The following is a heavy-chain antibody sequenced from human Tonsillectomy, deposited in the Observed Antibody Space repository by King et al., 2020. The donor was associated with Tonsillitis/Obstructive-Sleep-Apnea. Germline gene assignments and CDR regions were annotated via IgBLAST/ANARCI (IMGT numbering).Heavy chain of an antibody. CDR1: GYTFTSYY. CDR3: AIELRGITGTTNGHDY. J-gene: IGHJ4*02. Sequence: VQLVESGAEVKKPGASVKFSCKASGYTFTSYYMLWVRQAPGQGLEWMGIINPSGGSTSYAQKFQGRVTMTRDTSTSTVYMELSSLRSEDTAVYYCAIELRGITGTTNGHDYWGQGTLVTVSS. D-gene: IGHD1-7*01. CDR2: INPSGGST. V-gene: IGHV1-46*01.